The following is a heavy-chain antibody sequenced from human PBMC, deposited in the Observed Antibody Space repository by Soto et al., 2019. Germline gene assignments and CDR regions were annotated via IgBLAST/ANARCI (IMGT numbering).Heavy chain of an antibody. CDR2: IYYSGST. J-gene: IGHJ5*02. Sequence: PSETLSLTCTVSGGSISSGGYYWSWIRQHPGKGLEWIGYIYYSGSTYYNPSLKSRVTISVDTSKNQFSLKLSSVTAADTAVYYCARDSRERVGYSYGYGYWFDPWGQGTLVTVSS. CDR3: ARDSRERVGYSYGYGYWFDP. CDR1: GGSISSGGYY. D-gene: IGHD5-18*01. V-gene: IGHV4-31*03.